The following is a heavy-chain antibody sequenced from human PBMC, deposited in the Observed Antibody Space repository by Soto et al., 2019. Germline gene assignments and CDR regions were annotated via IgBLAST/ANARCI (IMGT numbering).Heavy chain of an antibody. J-gene: IGHJ4*02. Sequence: QVQLVQAGAEEKKPGASVKVSCKASGYTFTGYAMHWVRQAPGQRPEWMGWINAGNGNTKYSQKFQGRVTITRDTSASAAYMELSSLSSEDTAVYYCARAVAVAADFDYWGQGTLVTVSS. D-gene: IGHD6-19*01. CDR1: GYTFTGYA. CDR2: INAGNGNT. V-gene: IGHV1-3*05. CDR3: ARAVAVAADFDY.